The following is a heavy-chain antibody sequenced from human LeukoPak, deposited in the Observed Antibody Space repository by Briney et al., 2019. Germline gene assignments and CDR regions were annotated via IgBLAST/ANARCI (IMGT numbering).Heavy chain of an antibody. CDR1: GFTFSSYA. Sequence: GGSLRLSCAASGFTFSSYAMSWVRQAPGKGLEWVSAISGSGGSTYYADSVKGRFTVSRDNSKNTLYLQMKSLRAEDTAVYYCAKGGGYEAQYYYYYLDVWGKGTTVTISS. CDR2: ISGSGGST. CDR3: AKGGGYEAQYYYYYLDV. J-gene: IGHJ6*03. D-gene: IGHD5-12*01. V-gene: IGHV3-23*01.